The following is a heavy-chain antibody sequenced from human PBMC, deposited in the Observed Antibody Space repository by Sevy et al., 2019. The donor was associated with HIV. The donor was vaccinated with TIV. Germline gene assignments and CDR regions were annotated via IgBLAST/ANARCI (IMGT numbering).Heavy chain of an antibody. D-gene: IGHD3-22*01. V-gene: IGHV1-24*01. CDR2: FDPEDDEK. CDR1: ADTFTAYY. Sequence: ASVKVSCKASADTFTAYYMHWVRQAPGQGLEWMGTFDPEDDEKIYAQKFQGRVTMTEDTSTDTAYMELSRLRSEDTAVYYCATTKDYYDTSGYPFDSWGQGTLVTVSS. CDR3: ATTKDYYDTSGYPFDS. J-gene: IGHJ4*02.